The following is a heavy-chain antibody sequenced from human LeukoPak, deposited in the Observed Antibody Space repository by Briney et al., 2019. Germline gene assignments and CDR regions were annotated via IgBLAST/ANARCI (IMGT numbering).Heavy chain of an antibody. J-gene: IGHJ6*02. CDR2: IYYSGST. D-gene: IGHD3-3*01. Sequence: SETLSLTCTVSGGSISSYYWSWIRQPPGKGLEWIGYIYYSGSTNYNPSLKSRVTISVDTSKYQFSLKLSSVTAADTAVYYCARERYDFWSGYYTGYYYYYGMDVWGQGTTVTVSS. CDR1: GGSISSYY. V-gene: IGHV4-59*12. CDR3: ARERYDFWSGYYTGYYYYYGMDV.